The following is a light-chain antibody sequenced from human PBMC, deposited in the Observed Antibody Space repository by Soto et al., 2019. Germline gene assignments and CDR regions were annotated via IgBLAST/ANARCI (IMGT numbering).Light chain of an antibody. CDR1: QSLSNNY. Sequence: EIVLTQSPATLSLSPGERVTLSCGASQSLSNNYLAWYQQRPGRAPRLLIFDASSRATGIPDRFSGSGSGTDFTLTISRLEPEDFAVYYCHQFGNSPTFGGGTKVEFK. V-gene: IGKV3D-20*01. J-gene: IGKJ4*01. CDR3: HQFGNSPT. CDR2: DAS.